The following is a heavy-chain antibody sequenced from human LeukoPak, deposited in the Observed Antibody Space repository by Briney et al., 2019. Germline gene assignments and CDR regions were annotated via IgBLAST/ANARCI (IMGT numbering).Heavy chain of an antibody. Sequence: PSETLSLTCTVSGGSISSSSYYWGWIRQPPGKGLEWIGSIYYSGSTYYNPSLKSRVTISVDTSKNQFSLKLSSVTAADTAVYYCAREEVVAAQGGFDYWGQGTLVTVSS. CDR3: AREEVVAAQGGFDY. J-gene: IGHJ4*02. D-gene: IGHD2-15*01. CDR2: IYYSGST. CDR1: GGSISSSSYY. V-gene: IGHV4-39*07.